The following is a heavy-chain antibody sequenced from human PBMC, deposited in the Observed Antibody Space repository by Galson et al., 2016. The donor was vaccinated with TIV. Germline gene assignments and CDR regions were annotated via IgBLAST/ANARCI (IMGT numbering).Heavy chain of an antibody. V-gene: IGHV1-18*01. J-gene: IGHJ4*02. CDR3: ARTYDTSHYLFYFEF. CDR1: GYSFTTYG. CDR2: ISAHSGHT. D-gene: IGHD3-22*01. Sequence: SVKVSCKASGYSFTTYGISWVRQAPGQGLEWMGWISAHSGHTDYAQKLQGRVTMTTDTATNTAYMELRSLRSDDTAVCYCARTYDTSHYLFYFEFWGQGTLVTVAS.